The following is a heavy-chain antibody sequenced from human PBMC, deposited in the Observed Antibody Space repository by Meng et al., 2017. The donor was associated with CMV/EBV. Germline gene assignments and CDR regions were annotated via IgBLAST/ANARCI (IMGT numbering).Heavy chain of an antibody. CDR2: IYYSGST. CDR3: ARGGITGSTSAWYAPNYFDF. D-gene: IGHD6-19*01. CDR1: ANYS. Sequence: ANYSWAWIRQPPGKGLGWFGYIYYSGSTIYNPSLKSRVTMSVDTSKNQFSLKVNSVTTTDTAVYYCARGGITGSTSAWYAPNYFDFWGQGALVTVSS. V-gene: IGHV4-61*01. J-gene: IGHJ4*02.